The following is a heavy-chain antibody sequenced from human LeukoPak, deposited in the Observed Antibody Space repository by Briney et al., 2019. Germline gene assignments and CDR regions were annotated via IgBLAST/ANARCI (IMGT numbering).Heavy chain of an antibody. CDR1: GYTFTSYD. CDR3: ARDGDYGPFTDY. J-gene: IGHJ4*02. CDR2: MNPNSGNT. V-gene: IGHV1-8*01. Sequence: ASVKLSCKASGYTFTSYDINWVRQATGQGLEWMGWMNPNSGNTGYAQKFQGRVTMTRNTSISTAYMELSSLRSEDTAVYYCARDGDYGPFTDYWGQGTLVTVSS. D-gene: IGHD4-17*01.